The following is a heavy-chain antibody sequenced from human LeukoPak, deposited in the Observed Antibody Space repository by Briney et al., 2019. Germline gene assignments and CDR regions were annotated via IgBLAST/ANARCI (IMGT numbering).Heavy chain of an antibody. D-gene: IGHD4-17*01. J-gene: IGHJ4*02. CDR3: ARIYPENPSTVTTWGGVIDY. V-gene: IGHV4-30-4*07. CDR2: IYYSGST. CDR1: GGSISSGGYS. Sequence: PSQTLSLTCAVSGGSISSGGYSWSWIRQPPGKGLEWIGYIYYSGSTNYNPSLKSRVTISVDTSKNQFSLKLSSVTAADTAVYYCARIYPENPSTVTTWGGVIDYWGQGTLVTVSS.